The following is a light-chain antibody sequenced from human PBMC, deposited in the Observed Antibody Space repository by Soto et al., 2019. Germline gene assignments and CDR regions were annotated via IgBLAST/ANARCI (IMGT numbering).Light chain of an antibody. Sequence: EIVLTQSPGTLSLSRGERATLSCRASQSISSSNLVWYQQKPGQAPSLLIYGASSRATGIPDRFSGSGSGTDFTLTISSLEPVDFAVYFCHHCGGSQPFGQGTKVETK. CDR3: HHCGGSQP. CDR2: GAS. CDR1: QSISSSN. J-gene: IGKJ1*01. V-gene: IGKV3-20*01.